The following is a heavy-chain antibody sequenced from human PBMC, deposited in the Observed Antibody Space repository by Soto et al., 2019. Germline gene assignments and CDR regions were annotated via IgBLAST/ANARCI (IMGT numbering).Heavy chain of an antibody. V-gene: IGHV1-8*01. Sequence: ASVKVSCKASGYTFTSYDINWVRQATGQGLEWMGWMNPNSGNTGYAQKFQGRVTMTRNTSISTAYMELSSLRSEDTAVYYCARYCSSTRCYRGGVYFDYWGQGTLVTVSS. D-gene: IGHD2-2*01. CDR1: GYTFTSYD. J-gene: IGHJ4*02. CDR3: ARYCSSTRCYRGGVYFDY. CDR2: MNPNSGNT.